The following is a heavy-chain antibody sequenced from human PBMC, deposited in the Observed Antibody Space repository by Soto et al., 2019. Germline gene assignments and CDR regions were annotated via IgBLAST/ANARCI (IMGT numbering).Heavy chain of an antibody. J-gene: IGHJ6*02. CDR3: VRGVPGDQTYFWYGMDV. V-gene: IGHV4-31*03. Sequence: SETLSLTCTVSGGSISSGGYYWSWIRQHPGKGLEWIGYIYYSGSTYYNPSLKSRVTISVDTSKNQFSLKLSSVTDEDTAVYYCVRGVPGDQTYFWYGMDVWGQGTTVTVSS. CDR1: GGSISSGGYY. D-gene: IGHD7-27*01. CDR2: IYYSGST.